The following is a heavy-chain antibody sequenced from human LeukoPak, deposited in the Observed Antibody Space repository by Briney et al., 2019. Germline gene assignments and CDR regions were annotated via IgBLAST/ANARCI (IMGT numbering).Heavy chain of an antibody. J-gene: IGHJ6*03. Sequence: ASVKVSCKASGGTFSSYAISWVRQAPGQGLEWMGGIIPIFGTANYAQKFQGRVTITMDESTSTAYMELSSLRSEDTAVYYCARVSAGGNYYYYMDVWGKGTTVTVSS. CDR1: GGTFSSYA. CDR3: ARVSAGGNYYYYMDV. V-gene: IGHV1-69*05. CDR2: IIPIFGTA. D-gene: IGHD1-26*01.